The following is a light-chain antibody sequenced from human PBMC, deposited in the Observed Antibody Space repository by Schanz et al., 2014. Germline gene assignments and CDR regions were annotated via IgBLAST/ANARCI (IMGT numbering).Light chain of an antibody. V-gene: IGKV1-39*01. CDR2: AAS. Sequence: DIQMTQSPSSLSASVGDTVTITCRASQSISSYLNWYQQKPGKAPKLLIYAASSLQSGVPSRFSGSGSGTDFTLTISSLQPEDFATYSCQQTYSSPLTFGGGTKVGI. J-gene: IGKJ4*01. CDR1: QSISSY. CDR3: QQTYSSPLT.